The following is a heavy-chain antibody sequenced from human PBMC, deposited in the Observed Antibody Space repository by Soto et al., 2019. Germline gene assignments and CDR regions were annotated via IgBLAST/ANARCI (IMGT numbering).Heavy chain of an antibody. J-gene: IGHJ4*02. D-gene: IGHD3-22*01. CDR2: IKQDGSEK. CDR3: ARVTDYYESSGYFDY. V-gene: IGHV3-7*01. Sequence: EVQLVESGGGLVQPGGSLRLSCAASGFTFSSYWMSWVREAPGKGLEWVANIKQDGSEKYYADSVKGRFTISRDNAKNSLNLQMNSLRAEDTAMYYCARVTDYYESSGYFDYCGQGTLVTVSS. CDR1: GFTFSSYW.